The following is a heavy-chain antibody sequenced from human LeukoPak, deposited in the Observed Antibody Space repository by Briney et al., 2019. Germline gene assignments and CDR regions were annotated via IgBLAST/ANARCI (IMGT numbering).Heavy chain of an antibody. V-gene: IGHV3-7*01. D-gene: IGHD2-8*01. CDR1: GFIFSDYY. Sequence: GGSLRLSCAASGFIFSDYYMSWVRQAPGKGLEWVANIKQDGSEKYYVDSVKGRFTISRDNAKNSLYLQMNSLRAEDTAVYYCARGDLGRNGPIPEYWGQGTLVTVSS. CDR2: IKQDGSEK. J-gene: IGHJ4*02. CDR3: ARGDLGRNGPIPEY.